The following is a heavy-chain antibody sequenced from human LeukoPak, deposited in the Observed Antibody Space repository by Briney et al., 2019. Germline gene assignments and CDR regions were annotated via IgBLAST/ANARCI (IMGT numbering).Heavy chain of an antibody. J-gene: IGHJ4*02. CDR1: GGTISSSSYY. D-gene: IGHD4-23*01. CDR2: IYYSGST. Sequence: SETLSLTCTVSGGTISSSSYYWGWIRQPPGKGLEWIGSIYYSGSTYYNPSLKSRVTISVDTSKNQFSLKLSSVTAADTAVYYCATAVTPEQIDYWGQGTLVTVSS. V-gene: IGHV4-39*07. CDR3: ATAVTPEQIDY.